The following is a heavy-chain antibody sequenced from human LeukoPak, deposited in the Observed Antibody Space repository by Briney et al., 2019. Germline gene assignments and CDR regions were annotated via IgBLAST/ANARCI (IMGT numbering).Heavy chain of an antibody. CDR3: ARGINDYVWGTPGYYYFDY. CDR2: INPNSGGT. Sequence: ASVKVSCKASGYTFTGYYMHWVRQAPGQGLEWMGWINPNSGGTNYAQKFQGRVTMTRDTSISTAYMELSRLRSDDTAVYYCARGINDYVWGTPGYYYFDYWGQGTLVTVSS. J-gene: IGHJ4*02. V-gene: IGHV1-2*02. D-gene: IGHD3-16*01. CDR1: GYTFTGYY.